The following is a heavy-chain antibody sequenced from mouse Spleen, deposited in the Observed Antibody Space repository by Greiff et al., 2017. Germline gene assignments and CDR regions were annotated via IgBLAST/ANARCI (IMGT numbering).Heavy chain of an antibody. J-gene: IGHJ3*01. CDR2: IYPGSGST. CDR1: GYTFTSYW. CDR3: ARSLLRLRRGFAY. V-gene: IGHV1-55*01. D-gene: IGHD1-2*01. Sequence: QVQLQQPGAELVKPGASVKMSCKASGYTFTSYWITWVKQRPGQGLEWIGDIYPGSGSTNYNEKFKSKATLTVDTSSSTAYMQLSSLTSEDSAVYYCARSLLRLRRGFAYWGQGTLVTVSA.